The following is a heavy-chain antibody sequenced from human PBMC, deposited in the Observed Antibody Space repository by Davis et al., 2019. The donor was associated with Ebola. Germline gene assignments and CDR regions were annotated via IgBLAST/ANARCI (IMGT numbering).Heavy chain of an antibody. CDR1: GYTFTNYF. CDR2: IIPILGIA. D-gene: IGHD5-24*01. J-gene: IGHJ4*02. CDR3: ARDRGMATKSGDY. V-gene: IGHV1-69*04. Sequence: AASVKVSCKASGYTFTNYFINWVRQAPGQGLEWMGRIIPILGIANYAQKFQGRVTITADKSTSTAYMELSSLRSEDTAVYYCARDRGMATKSGDYWGQGTLVTVSS.